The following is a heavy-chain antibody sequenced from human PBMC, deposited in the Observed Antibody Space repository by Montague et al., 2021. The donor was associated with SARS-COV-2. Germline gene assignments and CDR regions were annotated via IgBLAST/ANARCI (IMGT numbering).Heavy chain of an antibody. V-gene: IGHV4-4*07. D-gene: IGHD2-21*01. J-gene: IGHJ4*02. CDR2: IFYSGDT. Sequence: SETLSLTCNVSGDAITSDYWNWIRQPPGKGLEWMGRIFYSGDTNYNPSLKSRVKLSVDTSKNQISLKVSLLTAADTAIYFCAREGHMAAVAIGFRYFDSWGQGILVTVSS. CDR3: AREGHMAAVAIGFRYFDS. CDR1: GDAITSDY.